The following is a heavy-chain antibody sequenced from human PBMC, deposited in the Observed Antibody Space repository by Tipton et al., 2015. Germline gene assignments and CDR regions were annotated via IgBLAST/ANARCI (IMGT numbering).Heavy chain of an antibody. CDR2: IYYSGST. J-gene: IGHJ6*02. V-gene: IGHV4-59*01. CDR1: GGSISRYY. CDR3: ARDLEHGMDV. Sequence: TLSLTCTVSGGSISRYYWSWIRQAPGGGLEWIGYIYYSGSTNYNPSLKSRVTISVDTSKDQFSLKMSSVTAADTAVYFCARDLEHGMDVWGQGTTVTVS.